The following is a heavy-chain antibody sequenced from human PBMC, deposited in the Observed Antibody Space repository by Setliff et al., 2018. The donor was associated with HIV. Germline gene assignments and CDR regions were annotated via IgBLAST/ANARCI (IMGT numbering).Heavy chain of an antibody. J-gene: IGHJ4*02. CDR1: GFTFSRFW. CDR2: IKHHGGEK. V-gene: IGHV3-7*01. D-gene: IGHD2-2*01. CDR3: VRDTTSGWMLTN. Sequence: GGSLRLSCAASGFTFSRFWMSWVRQAPGRGLEWVASIKHHGGEKHYVESVEGRFTISRDNAKNTLYLQMNDLRAEDTAVYYCVRDTTSGWMLTNWGQGTLVTVSS.